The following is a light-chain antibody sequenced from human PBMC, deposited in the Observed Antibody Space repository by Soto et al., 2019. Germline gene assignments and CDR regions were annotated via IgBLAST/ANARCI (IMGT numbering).Light chain of an antibody. Sequence: EIVMTQSPVTLSVSPGEGVTLSCRASQSVYSNLAWYQQKPGQAPRLLIYDASAQATDIPARLSGSVSGTYFTLPVSRLQSEDFAVYYCQQYNNWPLTFGGGTKVEIK. CDR1: QSVYSN. CDR2: DAS. CDR3: QQYNNWPLT. V-gene: IGKV3-15*01. J-gene: IGKJ4*01.